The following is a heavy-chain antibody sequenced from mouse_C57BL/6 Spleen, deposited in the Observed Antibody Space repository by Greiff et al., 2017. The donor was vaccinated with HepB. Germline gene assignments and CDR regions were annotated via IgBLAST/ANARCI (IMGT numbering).Heavy chain of an antibody. J-gene: IGHJ2*01. D-gene: IGHD2-4*01. CDR2: ISDGGSYT. Sequence: DVMLVESGGGLVKPGGSLKLSCAASGFTFSSYAMSWVRQTPEKRLEWVATISDGGSYTYYPDNVKGRFTISRDNAKNNLYLQMSHLKSEDTAMYYCARGDYVPYYFDYWGQGTTLTVSS. CDR1: GFTFSSYA. V-gene: IGHV5-4*03. CDR3: ARGDYVPYYFDY.